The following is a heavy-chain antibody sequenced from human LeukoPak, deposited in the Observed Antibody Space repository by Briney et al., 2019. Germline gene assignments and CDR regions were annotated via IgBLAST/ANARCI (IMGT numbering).Heavy chain of an antibody. Sequence: ASVKVSCKVSGYTLTELSMHWVRQAPGKGLEWMGGFDPEDGETIYAQKFQGRVTMTEDTSTDTAYMELSSLRSEDTAVYYCATAGCSSTSCYALVYWGQGTLVTVSS. J-gene: IGHJ4*02. CDR1: GYTLTELS. D-gene: IGHD2-2*01. CDR3: ATAGCSSTSCYALVY. CDR2: FDPEDGET. V-gene: IGHV1-24*01.